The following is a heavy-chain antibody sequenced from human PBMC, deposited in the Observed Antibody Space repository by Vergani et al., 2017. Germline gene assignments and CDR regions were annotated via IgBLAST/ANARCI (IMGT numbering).Heavy chain of an antibody. CDR2: INTNTGNP. Sequence: QVQLVQSGAEVKKPGASVKVSCRASGYSFSSYDISWVRQATGHGLEWMGWINTNTGNPTYAQGFAGRFVFSLDTSVSTAYLQISSLKAEDTAVYYCARDANYSLFDSWGQGTLVTVSS. CDR3: ARDANYSLFDS. CDR1: GYSFSSYD. V-gene: IGHV7-4-1*02. J-gene: IGHJ4*02. D-gene: IGHD4/OR15-4a*01.